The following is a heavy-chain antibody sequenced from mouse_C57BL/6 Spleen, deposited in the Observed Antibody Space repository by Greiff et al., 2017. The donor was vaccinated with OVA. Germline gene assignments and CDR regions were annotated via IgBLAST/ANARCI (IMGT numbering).Heavy chain of an antibody. Sequence: VKLVESGPGLVAPSQSLSITCTVSGFSLTSYAISWVRQPPGKGLEWLGVIWTGGGTNYNSALKSRLSISKDNSKSQVFLKMNSLQTDDTARYYCARKRIYDGYYYFDYWGQGTTLTVSS. J-gene: IGHJ2*01. CDR1: GFSLTSYA. CDR2: IWTGGGT. CDR3: ARKRIYDGYYYFDY. V-gene: IGHV2-9-1*01. D-gene: IGHD2-3*01.